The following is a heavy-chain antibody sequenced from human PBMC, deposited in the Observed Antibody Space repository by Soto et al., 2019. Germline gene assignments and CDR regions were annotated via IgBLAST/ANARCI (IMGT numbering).Heavy chain of an antibody. CDR1: GGSISSDDYY. V-gene: IGHV4-61*08. D-gene: IGHD2-15*01. J-gene: IGHJ5*02. CDR3: AREKLYCSGGSCATRWFDP. CDR2: IYYSGST. Sequence: PSETLSLTCTVSGGSISSDDYYWSWIRQPPGKGLEWIGYIYYSGSTNYNPSLKSRVTISVDTSKNQFSLKLSSVTAADTAVYYCAREKLYCSGGSCATRWFDPWGQGTLVTVSS.